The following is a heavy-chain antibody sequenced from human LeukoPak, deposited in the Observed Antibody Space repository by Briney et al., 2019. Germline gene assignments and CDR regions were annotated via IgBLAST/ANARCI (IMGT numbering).Heavy chain of an antibody. D-gene: IGHD3-22*01. CDR1: GFTSSTSS. J-gene: IGHJ4*02. CDR3: ARDDGSGCYFDY. CDR2: ISSSSSFT. Sequence: GGSLRLSCAASGFTSSTSSMNWVRQTPGKGLEWVSSISSSSSFTYYADSLKGRFTISRDNAKNSLYLQMDSLRAEDTAVYYCARDDGSGCYFDYWGQGTLVTVSS. V-gene: IGHV3-21*01.